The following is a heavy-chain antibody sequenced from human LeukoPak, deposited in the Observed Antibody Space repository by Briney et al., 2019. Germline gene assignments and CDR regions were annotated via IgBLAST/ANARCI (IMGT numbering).Heavy chain of an antibody. CDR2: INPNSGGT. CDR3: ARYLPYYYKPDI. V-gene: IGHV1-2*02. D-gene: IGHD3-10*01. J-gene: IGHJ3*02. Sequence: ASVKVSCKASGYTFTGYYMHWVRQAPGQGLEWMGWINPNSGGTNYAQKFQGRVTMTRDTSISTAYMVLSRLRSDDTAVYYCARYLPYYYKPDIWGQGTMVTVSS. CDR1: GYTFTGYY.